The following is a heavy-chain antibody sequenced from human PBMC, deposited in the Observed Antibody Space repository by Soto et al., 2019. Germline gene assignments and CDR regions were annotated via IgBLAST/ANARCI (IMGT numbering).Heavy chain of an antibody. V-gene: IGHV1-2*04. CDR2: INPNSGGT. CDR1: GYTFTGYY. CDR3: AREYYGGTPYYCGMDV. J-gene: IGHJ6*02. Sequence: ASVKVSCKASGYTFTGYYMHWVRQAPGQGLEWMGWINPNSGGTNYAQKFQGWVTMTRDTSISTAYMELSRLRSDDTAVYYCAREYYGGTPYYCGMDVWGQGTTVTVSS. D-gene: IGHD4-17*01.